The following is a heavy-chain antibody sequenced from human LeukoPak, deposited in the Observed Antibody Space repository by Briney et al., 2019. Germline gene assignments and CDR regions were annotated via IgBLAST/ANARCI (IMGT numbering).Heavy chain of an antibody. CDR2: FNPEHTET. CDR3: AQQKAGYSGSPSWFDP. D-gene: IGHD5-12*01. CDR1: VYSLSHLS. J-gene: IGHJ5*02. V-gene: IGHV1-24*01. Sequence: ASVTVSCTLSVYSLSHLSLQWVRQAPGQGLEWMGGFNPEHTETIYSQKFQGRVTLTEDTSTDTAYMELSSLRSEDTAMYFCAQQKAGYSGSPSWFDPWGQGALVTVSS.